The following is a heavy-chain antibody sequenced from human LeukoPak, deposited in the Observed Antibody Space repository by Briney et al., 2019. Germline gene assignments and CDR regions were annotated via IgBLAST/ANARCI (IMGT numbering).Heavy chain of an antibody. D-gene: IGHD1-26*01. Sequence: GGSLSLSCAASGFTFSNYEMNWVRPAPGKGLEWVSFISTSGSLIYYADSVKGRFTISRDNAKNSLFLHMNSLRAEDTAVYYCAKVSGLGWHFDYWGQGTLVTVSS. CDR2: ISTSGSLI. V-gene: IGHV3-48*03. CDR1: GFTFSNYE. J-gene: IGHJ4*02. CDR3: AKVSGLGWHFDY.